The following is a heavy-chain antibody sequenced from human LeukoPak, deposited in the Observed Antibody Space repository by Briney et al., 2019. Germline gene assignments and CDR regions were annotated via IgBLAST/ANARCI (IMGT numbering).Heavy chain of an antibody. Sequence: SETLSLTCAVYGGSFSGYYWSWIRQPPGKGLEWIGAINHSGSTNYNPSLKSRVTILVDTSKNQFSLQLSSVTAADTAVFYCAGASGITIFGVVRVRRWFDPWGQGTLVTVSS. V-gene: IGHV4-34*01. J-gene: IGHJ5*02. CDR3: AGASGITIFGVVRVRRWFDP. CDR2: INHSGST. D-gene: IGHD3-3*01. CDR1: GGSFSGYY.